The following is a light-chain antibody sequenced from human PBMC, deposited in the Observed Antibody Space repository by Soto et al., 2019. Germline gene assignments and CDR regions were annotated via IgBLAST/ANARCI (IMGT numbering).Light chain of an antibody. CDR2: NNK. V-gene: IGLV1-44*01. Sequence: QSVLTQPPSASGTPGQRVTISCSGGSSNIGTNAVNWYQQLPGTAPKRRSYNNKQRPSGVPDRFSGSKSGTSASLAISGRQSDYEADYYCAAWDDSLNGYVFGTGTKVTVL. CDR1: SSNIGTNA. J-gene: IGLJ1*01. CDR3: AAWDDSLNGYV.